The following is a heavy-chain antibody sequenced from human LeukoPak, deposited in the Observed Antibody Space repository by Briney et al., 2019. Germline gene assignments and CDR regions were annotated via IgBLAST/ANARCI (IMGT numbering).Heavy chain of an antibody. CDR3: ARDPRRYSNGSISYYGMDV. Sequence: PSETLSVNCTVSGGAISSYYWSWIRQPPGKGQEWIGYIYYSGSTNYNPSLKSRVTISVDTSKNQFSLKLSSVTAADTAVYYCARDPRRYSNGSISYYGMDVWGQGTTVTVSS. D-gene: IGHD5-18*01. CDR2: IYYSGST. CDR1: GGAISSYY. J-gene: IGHJ6*02. V-gene: IGHV4-59*01.